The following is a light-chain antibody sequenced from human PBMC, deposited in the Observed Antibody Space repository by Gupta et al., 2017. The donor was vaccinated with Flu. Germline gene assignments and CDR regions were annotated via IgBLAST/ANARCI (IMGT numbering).Light chain of an antibody. CDR3: SSYTSSSKLEV. V-gene: IGLV2-14*03. J-gene: IGLJ3*02. CDR2: DVS. CDR1: SGEVGAYNY. Sequence: QSALPPPASVSASPGQSITTSCPGTSGEVGAYNYVSWYQQHPGKAPKVMMYDVSNRPAGVANRFSGSKSGNTASLTISGLQAEDEADYYCSSYTSSSKLEVFGGGTKLTVL.